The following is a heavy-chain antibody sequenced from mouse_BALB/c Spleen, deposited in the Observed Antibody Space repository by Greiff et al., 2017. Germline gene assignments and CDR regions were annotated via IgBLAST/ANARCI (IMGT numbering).Heavy chain of an antibody. V-gene: IGHV1-4*02. Sequence: QVQLKESAAELARPGASVKMSCKASGYTFTSYTMHWVKQRPGQGLEWIGYINPSSGYTEYNQKFKDKTTLTADKSSSTAYMQLSSLTSEDSAVYYCARSTTFAYWGQGTLVTVSA. CDR2: INPSSGYT. CDR1: GYTFTSYT. D-gene: IGHD6-1*01. J-gene: IGHJ3*01. CDR3: ARSTTFAY.